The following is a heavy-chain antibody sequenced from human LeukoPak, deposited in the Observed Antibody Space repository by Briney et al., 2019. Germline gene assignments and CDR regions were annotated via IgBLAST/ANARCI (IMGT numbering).Heavy chain of an antibody. CDR1: GYTFTGYY. V-gene: IGHV1-2*02. CDR3: ARVYTVLVAFDI. D-gene: IGHD4-17*01. CDR2: INPNSGGT. J-gene: IGHJ3*02. Sequence: GASVKVSCKASGYTFTGYYTHWVRQAPGQGLEWMGWINPNSGGTNYAQKFQGRVTMTRDTSISTAYMELSRLRSDDTAVYYCARVYTVLVAFDIWGQGTMVTVSS.